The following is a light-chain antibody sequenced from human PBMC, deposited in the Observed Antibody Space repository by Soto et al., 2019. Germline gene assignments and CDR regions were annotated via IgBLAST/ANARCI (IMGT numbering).Light chain of an antibody. CDR3: QTWGTCIVV. V-gene: IGLV4-69*01. Sequence: QAVVTQSPSASASLGASVKLTCTLSSGHSSYAIAWHQQQPEKGPRYLMKLNSDGSHSKGDGIPDRFSGSSSWAERYLTISRLQSDDEADYYCQTWGTCIVVFGGGTKLPVL. CDR1: SGHSSYA. CDR2: LNSDGSH. J-gene: IGLJ2*01.